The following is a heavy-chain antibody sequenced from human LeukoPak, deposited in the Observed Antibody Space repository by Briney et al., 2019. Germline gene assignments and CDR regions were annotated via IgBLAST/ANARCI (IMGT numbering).Heavy chain of an antibody. J-gene: IGHJ4*02. Sequence: GGSLRLSCAASGFTFSSYSMSWVRQAPGKGLEWVSVISDSGGYTSYADSVKGRFTISRDNSKNTLYLQMNSLSAEDTAVYYCAKYIVATNSNLVAATRRYFEYWGQGTLVTVSS. CDR1: GFTFSSYS. D-gene: IGHD2-15*01. V-gene: IGHV3-23*01. CDR3: AKYIVATNSNLVAATRRYFEY. CDR2: ISDSGGYT.